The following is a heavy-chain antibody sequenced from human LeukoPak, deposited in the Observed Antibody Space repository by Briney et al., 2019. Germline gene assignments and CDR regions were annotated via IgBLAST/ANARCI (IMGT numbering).Heavy chain of an antibody. J-gene: IGHJ4*02. CDR2: ISSSGSTI. CDR3: ARGRGSGYDGRFFDY. V-gene: IGHV3-48*03. CDR1: GFTFSVYE. D-gene: IGHD5-12*01. Sequence: GGSLRLSCAASGFTFSVYEINWVRQAPGKGLEWVSYISSSGSTIYYADSVKGRFTISRDNAKNSLSLQMNSPRAEDTAVYYCARGRGSGYDGRFFDYWGQGTLVTVSS.